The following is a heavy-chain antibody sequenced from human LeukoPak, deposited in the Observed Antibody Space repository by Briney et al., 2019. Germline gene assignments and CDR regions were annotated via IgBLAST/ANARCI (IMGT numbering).Heavy chain of an antibody. CDR1: GYSISSGYY. V-gene: IGHV4-38-2*01. D-gene: IGHD4-17*01. Sequence: SETLSLTCAVSGYSISSGYYWGWIRQPPGKGLEWIGSIYHSGSTYYNPSLKSRVTISVDTSKNQFSLKLSSVTAADTAVYYCARTPTVTTRAGGFDYWGQGTLVTASS. CDR2: IYHSGST. CDR3: ARTPTVTTRAGGFDY. J-gene: IGHJ4*02.